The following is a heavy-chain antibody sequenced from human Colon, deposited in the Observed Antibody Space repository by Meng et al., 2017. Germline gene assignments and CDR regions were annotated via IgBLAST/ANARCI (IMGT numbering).Heavy chain of an antibody. D-gene: IGHD3-16*01. CDR1: GFTCSCYW. J-gene: IGHJ4*02. CDR2: KNPEGSEK. CDR3: ARGHWGAVGSYGDY. Sequence: RLVAGGFVGAPASPLLHSCSSCGFTCSCYWIILGRQAPRKGLWSVSNKNPEGSEKYYLDSLKGRFTISRYNAKNSLSLQMNNLRAEDTAVYYCARGHWGAVGSYGDYWGQGTLVTVSS. V-gene: IGHV3-7*01.